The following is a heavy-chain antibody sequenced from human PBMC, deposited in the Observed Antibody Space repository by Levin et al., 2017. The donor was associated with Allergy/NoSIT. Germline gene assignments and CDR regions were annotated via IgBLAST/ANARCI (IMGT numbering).Heavy chain of an antibody. V-gene: IGHV3-23*01. CDR2: ISGSGGSI. CDR3: VKGWDFYDATGYYPFAY. D-gene: IGHD3-22*01. J-gene: IGHJ4*02. Sequence: GGSLRLSCAASGFTFSNYAMSWVRQAPGKGPEWISGISGSGGSISYADSVKGRFTISRDNSKNTLYLQMDGLRAEDTAVYYCVKGWDFYDATGYYPFAYWGQGTLVTVSS. CDR1: GFTFSNYA.